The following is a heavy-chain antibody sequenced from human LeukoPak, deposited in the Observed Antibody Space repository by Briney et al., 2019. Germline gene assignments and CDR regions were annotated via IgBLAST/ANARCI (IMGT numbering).Heavy chain of an antibody. CDR3: SRPRTDLDY. J-gene: IGHJ4*02. CDR2: ISSSSSTI. CDR1: GFTFSSYS. Sequence: GGSLRLSCAASGFTFSSYSMNWVRQAPGKGLEWVSYISSSSSTIYYADSVKGRFTISRDNAKNSLYLQMNSLRAEDAAVNYCSRPRTDLDYWGQGTLVTVSS. V-gene: IGHV3-48*01. D-gene: IGHD2-2*01.